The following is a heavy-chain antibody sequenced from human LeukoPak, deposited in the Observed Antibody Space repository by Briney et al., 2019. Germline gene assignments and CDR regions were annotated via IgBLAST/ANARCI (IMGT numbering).Heavy chain of an antibody. Sequence: SGPTLVKPTQTLTLTCTFSGFSLRTRGVGVGWVRQPPGKALEWLSLNYWNDDKRYSPSLKSRRTITKDTSKNQVVLTMTNMDPVDTATYYCAHRTRIIRDSSGYSDYWGQGTLVTVSS. J-gene: IGHJ4*02. V-gene: IGHV2-5*01. CDR1: GFSLRTRGVG. CDR3: AHRTRIIRDSSGYSDY. CDR2: NYWNDDK. D-gene: IGHD3-22*01.